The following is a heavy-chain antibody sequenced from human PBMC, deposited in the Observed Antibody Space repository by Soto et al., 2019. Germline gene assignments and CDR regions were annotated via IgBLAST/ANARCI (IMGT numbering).Heavy chain of an antibody. CDR3: APSSYSSGSGSYDYRWFDP. CDR2: IFSNDEK. V-gene: IGHV2-26*01. D-gene: IGHD3-10*01. CDR1: GFSLSNARMG. J-gene: IGHJ5*02. Sequence: SGPTLVNPTDTLTQTCTVSGFSLSNARMGVSWIRQPPGKALEWLAHIFSNDEKSYSTSLKSRLTISKDTSKSQVVLTMTNMDPVDNATYFSAPSSYSSGSGSYDYRWFDPWGQGNRVTVSS.